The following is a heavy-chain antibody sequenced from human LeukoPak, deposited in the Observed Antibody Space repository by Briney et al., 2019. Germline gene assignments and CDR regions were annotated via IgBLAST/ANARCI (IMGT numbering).Heavy chain of an antibody. CDR3: ASSSRGYYDSSGYFDY. J-gene: IGHJ4*02. Sequence: SETLSLTCAVYGGSFSGYYWSWIRQPPGKELEWIGYIYYSGSTNYNPSLKSRVTISVDTSKNQFSLKLSSVTAADTAVYYCASSSRGYYDSSGYFDYWGQGTLVTVSS. CDR1: GGSFSGYY. CDR2: IYYSGST. D-gene: IGHD3-22*01. V-gene: IGHV4-59*08.